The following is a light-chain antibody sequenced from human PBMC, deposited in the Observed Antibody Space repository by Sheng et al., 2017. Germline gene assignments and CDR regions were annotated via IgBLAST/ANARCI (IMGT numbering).Light chain of an antibody. CDR1: QSISSW. CDR2: KAS. V-gene: IGKV1-5*03. CDR3: QHYNSHPLT. J-gene: IGKJ4*01. Sequence: DIQMTQSPSTLSASVGDRVTITCRASQSISSWLAWYQQKPGQAPKLMIYKASSLESGVPSRFSGSGSGTEFTLTISSLQPDDLATYYCQHYNSHPLTFGGGTKVEIK.